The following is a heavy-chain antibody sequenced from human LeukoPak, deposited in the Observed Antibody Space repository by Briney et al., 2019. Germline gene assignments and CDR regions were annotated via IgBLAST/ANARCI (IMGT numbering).Heavy chain of an antibody. D-gene: IGHD3-22*01. CDR2: INPNSGGT. CDR3: ARMERITYYYDGSGYFDY. Sequence: ASVKVFCKASGYTFTGYYMHWVRQAPGQGLEWMGWINPNSGGTNYAQKFQGRVTMTRDTSISTAYMELSRRRSDDTAVYYCARMERITYYYDGSGYFDYWGQGTLVTVSS. CDR1: GYTFTGYY. J-gene: IGHJ4*02. V-gene: IGHV1-2*02.